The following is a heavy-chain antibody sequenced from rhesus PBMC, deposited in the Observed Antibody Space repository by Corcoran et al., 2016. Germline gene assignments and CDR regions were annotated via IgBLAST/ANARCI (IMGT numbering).Heavy chain of an antibody. CDR1: GYTFTDYY. Sequence: QVQLVQSGAEVKKTGSSVKVSCKASGYTFTDYYMHWVRQAAPQGIEWMGWINPYNGKTTSAQNPQGRVTSTGHTSTRSACLPLSSLRSEDTAVYCSARLRYRSSTSCSEFDLWGPVTTITISS. CDR3: ARLRYRSSTSCSEFDL. V-gene: IGHV1S2*01. J-gene: IGHJ2*01. D-gene: IGHD2-15*01. CDR2: INPYNGKT.